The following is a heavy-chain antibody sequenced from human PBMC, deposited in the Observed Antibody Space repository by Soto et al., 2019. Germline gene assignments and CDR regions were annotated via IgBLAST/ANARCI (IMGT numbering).Heavy chain of an antibody. CDR3: AKAYQPLLYGFDY. CDR2: ISGSGGST. CDR1: GFTFSSYA. D-gene: IGHD2-2*02. J-gene: IGHJ4*02. Sequence: GGSLRLSCAASGFTFSSYAMSWVRQAPGRGLEWGSAISGSGGSTYYADSVKGRFTISRDNSKNTLYLQMNSLRAEDTAVYYCAKAYQPLLYGFDYWGQGTLVTVSS. V-gene: IGHV3-23*01.